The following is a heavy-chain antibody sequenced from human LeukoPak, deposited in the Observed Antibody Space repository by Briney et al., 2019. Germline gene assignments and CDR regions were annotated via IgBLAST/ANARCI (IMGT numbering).Heavy chain of an antibody. CDR3: AREAYCGGDCYSRGSWFDP. Sequence: PGGSLRLSCAASGFTFSSYSMNWVRQAPGKGLEWVSSISSSSSYIYYADSVKGRFTISRDNAKNSLYLQMNSLRAEDTAVYYCAREAYCGGDCYSRGSWFDPWGQGTLVTVSS. CDR1: GFTFSSYS. V-gene: IGHV3-21*01. J-gene: IGHJ5*02. D-gene: IGHD2-21*02. CDR2: ISSSSSYI.